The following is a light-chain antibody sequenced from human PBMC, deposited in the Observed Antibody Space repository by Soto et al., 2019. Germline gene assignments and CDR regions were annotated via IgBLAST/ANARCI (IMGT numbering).Light chain of an antibody. Sequence: QSALTQPASVSGSPGQSITISCTGTSSDVGGYDYVSWYQHHPGIVPKLIIYEVSKRPSGVSHRFSGSKSGNTASLTISGLQTEDEADYYCSSYTTTSALVFGGGTKLTVL. CDR3: SSYTTTSALV. CDR1: SSDVGGYDY. CDR2: EVS. J-gene: IGLJ2*01. V-gene: IGLV2-14*01.